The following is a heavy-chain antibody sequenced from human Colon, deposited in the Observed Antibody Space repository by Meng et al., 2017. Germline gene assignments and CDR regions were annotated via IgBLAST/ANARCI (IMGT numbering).Heavy chain of an antibody. D-gene: IGHD3-16*01. V-gene: IGHV4-4*02. CDR2: VFHTGGT. CDR3: ARGGDWGFDY. CDR1: GASITTRNW. Sequence: QVHPQEAGPALVKPSETPSLTCAVSGASITTRNWWNRVRQAPGKGLEWIGDVFHTGGTSYNPSLESRLTISVDRSKNQFYLNLRSVTAADTATYYCARGGDWGFDYWGPGTLVTVSS. J-gene: IGHJ4*02.